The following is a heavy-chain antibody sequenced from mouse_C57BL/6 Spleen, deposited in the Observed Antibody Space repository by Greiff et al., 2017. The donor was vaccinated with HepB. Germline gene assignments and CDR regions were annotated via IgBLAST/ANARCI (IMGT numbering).Heavy chain of an antibody. J-gene: IGHJ3*01. CDR3: ARGDGYYVSFAY. V-gene: IGHV3-6*01. CDR2: ISYDGSN. Sequence: EVQLQQSGPGLVKPSQSLSLTCSVTGYSITSGYYWNWIRQFPGNKLEWMGYISYDGSNNYNPTLKNRISITPYTSKNQFSLQLNSVTTEDTAKYYCARGDGYYVSFAYWGQGTLVTVSA. D-gene: IGHD2-3*01. CDR1: GYSITSGYY.